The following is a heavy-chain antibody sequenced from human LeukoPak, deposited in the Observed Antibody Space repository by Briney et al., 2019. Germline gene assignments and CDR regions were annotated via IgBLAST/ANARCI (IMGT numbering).Heavy chain of an antibody. CDR1: GFTFSSYS. CDR2: ISSSSSYI. Sequence: PGGPLRLSCAASGFTFSSYSMNWVRQAPGKGLEWVSSISSSSSYIYYADSVKGRFTISRDNAKNSLYLQMNSLRAEDTAVYYCASYGDYYGSGSYPSDAFDIWGQGTMVTVSS. CDR3: ASYGDYYGSGSYPSDAFDI. V-gene: IGHV3-21*01. D-gene: IGHD3-10*01. J-gene: IGHJ3*02.